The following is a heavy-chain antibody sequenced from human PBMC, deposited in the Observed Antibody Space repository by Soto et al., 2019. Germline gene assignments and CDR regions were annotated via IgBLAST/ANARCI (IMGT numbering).Heavy chain of an antibody. V-gene: IGHV4-59*01. D-gene: IGHD3-9*01. CDR3: ARGKGILTGYYYYGMDV. CDR2: IYDSGST. J-gene: IGHJ6*04. CDR1: GGSISSYY. Sequence: PSGTLSLTCTVSGGSISSYYWSWIRQPPGKGLEGIGYIYDSGSTNYNPSLKSRGTISVDTSKHQFSLKLSSVNAADTAVYYCARGKGILTGYYYYGMDVWGKGTTVT.